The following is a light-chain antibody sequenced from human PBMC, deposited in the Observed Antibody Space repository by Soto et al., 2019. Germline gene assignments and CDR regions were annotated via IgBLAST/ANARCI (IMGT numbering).Light chain of an antibody. CDR2: EVS. CDR1: SSDVGAYKY. V-gene: IGLV2-14*01. CDR3: SSYSRSSTLFV. J-gene: IGLJ1*01. Sequence: QSALTQPASVSGSPGQSITISCTGTSSDVGAYKYVSWYRQHPGKAPKVMIYEVSNRPSGVSNRFSGSKSGNTASLTISGLQAEDDADYFCSSYSRSSTLFVFGTATKLTVL.